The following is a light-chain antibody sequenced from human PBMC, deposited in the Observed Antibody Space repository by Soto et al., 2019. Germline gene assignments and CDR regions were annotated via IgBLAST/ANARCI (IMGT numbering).Light chain of an antibody. J-gene: IGLJ1*01. Sequence: QSALTQPPSASGSPGQSVAISCTGTSSDVGGYSYVSWYQQHPGKAPKLMIYEVNKRPSGVPDRFSGSKSGNTASLTVSGLQAEDEADYYCSSYAGSSNVFGTGTKGTVL. CDR1: SSDVGGYSY. V-gene: IGLV2-8*01. CDR3: SSYAGSSNV. CDR2: EVN.